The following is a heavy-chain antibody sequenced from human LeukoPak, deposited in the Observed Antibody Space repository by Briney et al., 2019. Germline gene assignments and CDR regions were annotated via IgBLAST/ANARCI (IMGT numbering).Heavy chain of an antibody. D-gene: IGHD2-21*01. J-gene: IGHJ4*02. CDR1: GFIVSGNY. CDR2: ISASGSAI. V-gene: IGHV3-11*01. Sequence: PGGSLSLSCAASGFIVSGNYMTWVRQAPGKGLEWVSGISASGSAIYYADSVKGRFTISRDNGKNSLYLQMHSLRAEDTAVYFCARDQSYFRVWGQGTLVTVSS. CDR3: ARDQSYFRV.